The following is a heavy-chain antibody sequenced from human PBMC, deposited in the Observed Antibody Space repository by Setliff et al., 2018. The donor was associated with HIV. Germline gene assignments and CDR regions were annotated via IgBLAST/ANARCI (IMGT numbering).Heavy chain of an antibody. CDR1: GGSIKSSSYY. V-gene: IGHV4-39*07. CDR3: ARVPTSSWYVTTQRTKEYFQQ. CDR2: IYYSGNT. D-gene: IGHD6-13*01. J-gene: IGHJ1*01. Sequence: PSETLSLTCTVSGGSIKSSSYYWGWIRQPPGKGLEWIGSIYYSGNTYYNPSLKSRVTISVDTSRNQFSLRLSSVTAADTAIYYCARVPTSSWYVTTQRTKEYFQQWGQGTLVTAPQ.